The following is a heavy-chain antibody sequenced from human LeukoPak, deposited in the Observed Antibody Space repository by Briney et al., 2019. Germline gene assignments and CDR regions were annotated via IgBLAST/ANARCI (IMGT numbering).Heavy chain of an antibody. J-gene: IGHJ4*02. Sequence: GGSLRLSCAASGFTFSSYAMHWVRQAPGKGLEWVAVISYDGSNKYYADSVKGRFTISRDNSKNTLYLQMNSLRAEDTAVYYCARDKVLWFGELSPPDYWGQGTLVTVSS. CDR1: GFTFSSYA. CDR3: ARDKVLWFGELSPPDY. D-gene: IGHD3-10*01. CDR2: ISYDGSNK. V-gene: IGHV3-30*04.